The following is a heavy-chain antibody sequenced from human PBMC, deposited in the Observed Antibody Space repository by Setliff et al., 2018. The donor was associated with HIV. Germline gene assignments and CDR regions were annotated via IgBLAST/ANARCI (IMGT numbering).Heavy chain of an antibody. J-gene: IGHJ4*02. CDR1: GGSVSSVNYY. CDR2: VYHRGET. V-gene: IGHV4-39*07. Sequence: SETLSLTCSVSGGSVSSVNYYWSWIRQPPGKGLEWIGSVYHRGETYYKPSLKGRVTISIDSSKSQISLNVTSVTAADTAVYYCTRRDVSPLWFGQFDYWGQGILVTVSS. D-gene: IGHD3-10*01. CDR3: TRRDVSPLWFGQFDY.